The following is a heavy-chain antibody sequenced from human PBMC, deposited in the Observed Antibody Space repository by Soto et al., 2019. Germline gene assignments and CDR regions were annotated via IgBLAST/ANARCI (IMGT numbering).Heavy chain of an antibody. D-gene: IGHD3-10*01. J-gene: IGHJ4*02. CDR2: ISAYNGNT. Sequence: QVQLVQSGAEVKKPGASVKVSCKASGYTFTSYGISWVRQAPGQGLEWMGWISAYNGNTNYAQKLQGRVTMTTDTSTSTAHMELRSLRCDDTAVYYCASVVGFYGSGTRRYFDYWGQGTLVTVSS. V-gene: IGHV1-18*01. CDR1: GYTFTSYG. CDR3: ASVVGFYGSGTRRYFDY.